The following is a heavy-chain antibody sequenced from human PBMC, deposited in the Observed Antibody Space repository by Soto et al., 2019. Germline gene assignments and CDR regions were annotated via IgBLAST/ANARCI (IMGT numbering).Heavy chain of an antibody. Sequence: GASVKVSWKASGYTFNSYYINWVRQATGQGLEWMGWMNPNSGNTGYAQKFQGRVTMTRNTSISTAYMELSSLRSEDTAVYYCARVVGGYCSGGSCYDYGMDVWGQGTTVTVSS. CDR1: GYTFNSYY. D-gene: IGHD2-15*01. V-gene: IGHV1-8*01. CDR3: ARVVGGYCSGGSCYDYGMDV. CDR2: MNPNSGNT. J-gene: IGHJ6*02.